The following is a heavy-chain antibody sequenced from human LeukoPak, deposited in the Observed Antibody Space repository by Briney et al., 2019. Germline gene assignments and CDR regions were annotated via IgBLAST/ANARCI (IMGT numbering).Heavy chain of an antibody. Sequence: SETLSLTCTVSGYSISSGYYWGWIRQPPGKGLKWIGSISHSGSTTYNPSLKSRVTISVDTSKNQFSLKLSSVTAADTAVYYCARGLLRLSSGQMYYFDYWGQGTLVTVSS. J-gene: IGHJ4*02. CDR2: ISHSGST. CDR3: ARGLLRLSSGQMYYFDY. V-gene: IGHV4-38-2*02. D-gene: IGHD6-19*01. CDR1: GYSISSGYY.